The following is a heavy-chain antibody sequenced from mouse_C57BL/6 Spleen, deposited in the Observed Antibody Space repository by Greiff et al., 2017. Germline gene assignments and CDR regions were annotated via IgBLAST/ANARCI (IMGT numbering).Heavy chain of an antibody. CDR2: IDPSDSYT. CDR1: GYTFTSYW. V-gene: IGHV1-50*01. Sequence: QVQLKQPGAELVKPGASVKLSCKASGYTFTSYWMQWVKQRPGQGLEWIGEIDPSDSYTNYNQKFKGKATLTVDTSSSTAYMQLSSLTSEDSAVCYCAALLERFAYWGQGTLVTVSA. D-gene: IGHD2-1*01. CDR3: AALLERFAY. J-gene: IGHJ3*01.